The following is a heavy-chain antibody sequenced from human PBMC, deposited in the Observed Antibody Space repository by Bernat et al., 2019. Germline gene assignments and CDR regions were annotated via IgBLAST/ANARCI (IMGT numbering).Heavy chain of an antibody. CDR2: IWYDGSNK. V-gene: IGHV3-33*01. Sequence: QVQLVESGGGVVQPGRSLRLSCAASGFTFSSYGIHWVRQAPGKGLEWVAVIWYDGSNKYYADSVKGRFTISRDNSKNTLYLQMNSLRAEDTAVYYCARDRRLLYYYGMDVWGQGTTVTVSS. J-gene: IGHJ6*02. D-gene: IGHD6-6*01. CDR1: GFTFSSYG. CDR3: ARDRRLLYYYGMDV.